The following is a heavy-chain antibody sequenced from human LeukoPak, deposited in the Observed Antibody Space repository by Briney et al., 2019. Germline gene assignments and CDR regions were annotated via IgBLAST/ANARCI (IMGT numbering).Heavy chain of an antibody. CDR3: ARVFAKYSSSGFDY. Sequence: VASVKVSCKASGYTFTGYYMHWVRQAPGQGLEWMVWINPNSGGTNYAQEFQGRVTMTRDTSISTAYMELSRLRSDDTAVYYCARVFAKYSSSGFDYWGQGNLVTVSS. D-gene: IGHD6-6*01. V-gene: IGHV1-2*02. J-gene: IGHJ4*02. CDR1: GYTFTGYY. CDR2: INPNSGGT.